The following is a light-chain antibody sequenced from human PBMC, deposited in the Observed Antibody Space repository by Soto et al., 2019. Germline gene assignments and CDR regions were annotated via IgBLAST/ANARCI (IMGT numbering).Light chain of an antibody. CDR2: AAS. CDR1: QGIANF. Sequence: GDRVTISCRASQGIANFLAWYQQKPGKAPKLLIYAASTLQSGVPSRFSGSGSGTKFTLTISSLQPDDFATYYCQQYSSNLYTFGQGTKVDIK. J-gene: IGKJ2*01. V-gene: IGKV1-9*01. CDR3: QQYSSNLYT.